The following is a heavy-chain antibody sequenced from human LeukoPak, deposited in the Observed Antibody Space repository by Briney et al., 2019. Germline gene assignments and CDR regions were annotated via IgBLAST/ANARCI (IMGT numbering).Heavy chain of an antibody. D-gene: IGHD3-16*02. Sequence: ASVKVSCKASGYTFTSYYMHWVRQAPVQGLEWMGIINPSGGSTSYAQKFQGRVTMTRDMSTSTVYMELSSLRSEDTAVYYCARDYRLYYYMDVWGKGTTVTVSS. CDR1: GYTFTSYY. CDR3: ARDYRLYYYMDV. CDR2: INPSGGST. J-gene: IGHJ6*03. V-gene: IGHV1-46*01.